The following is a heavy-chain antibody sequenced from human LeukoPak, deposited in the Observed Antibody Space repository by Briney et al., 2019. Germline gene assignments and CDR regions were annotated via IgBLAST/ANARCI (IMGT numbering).Heavy chain of an antibody. CDR1: RYTFTSYG. V-gene: IGHV1-18*01. J-gene: IGHJ4*02. Sequence: ASVKVSCKASRYTFTSYGISSVRQAPGQGVEWMGCISAYNGNTNYAQKLQGRVTMTTDTSTSTAYMELRSLRSDDTAVYYCARDYMSRFLPPPTFDYWGQGTLVTVSS. CDR3: ARDYMSRFLPPPTFDY. D-gene: IGHD3-3*01. CDR2: ISAYNGNT.